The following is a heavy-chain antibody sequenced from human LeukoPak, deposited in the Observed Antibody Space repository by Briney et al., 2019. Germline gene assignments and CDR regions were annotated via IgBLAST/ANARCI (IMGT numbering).Heavy chain of an antibody. Sequence: PSETLSLTCAVYGGSFSGYYWSWIRQPPGKGLEWIREINHSGSTNYNPSLKSRVTISVDTSKNQFSLKLSSVTAADTAVYYCARGRYSSGIDYWGQGTLVTVSS. CDR3: ARGRYSSGIDY. D-gene: IGHD6-19*01. CDR1: GGSFSGYY. J-gene: IGHJ4*02. CDR2: INHSGST. V-gene: IGHV4-34*01.